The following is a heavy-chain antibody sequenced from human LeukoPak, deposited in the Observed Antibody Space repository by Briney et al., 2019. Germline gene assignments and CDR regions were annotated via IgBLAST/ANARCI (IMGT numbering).Heavy chain of an antibody. D-gene: IGHD1-1*01. V-gene: IGHV3-30*02. CDR3: VKDRLDWTFDY. CDR1: GFTFSSYG. J-gene: IGHJ4*02. Sequence: GGSLRLSCAASGFTFSSYGIHWVRQAPGKGLEWVTFIGYDGSKKYYADSVKGRFTISRDNSKNTLYLQMNSLRAEDTAVYYCVKDRLDWTFDYWGQGTLVTVSS. CDR2: IGYDGSKK.